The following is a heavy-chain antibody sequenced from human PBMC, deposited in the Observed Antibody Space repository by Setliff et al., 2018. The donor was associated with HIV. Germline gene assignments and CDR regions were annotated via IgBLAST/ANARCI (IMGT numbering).Heavy chain of an antibody. CDR3: AREKYGDKFDY. CDR2: IGTYSGNT. D-gene: IGHD2-8*01. V-gene: IGHV1-18*01. Sequence: ASVKVSCKASGYNFTNYGIGWVRQAPGQGLEYLGWIGTYSGNTDYAQSVQGRVTMTRDTSTGTVYMDLRSLRSDGTAMYYCAREKYGDKFDYWGQGTLVTVSS. J-gene: IGHJ4*02. CDR1: GYNFTNYG.